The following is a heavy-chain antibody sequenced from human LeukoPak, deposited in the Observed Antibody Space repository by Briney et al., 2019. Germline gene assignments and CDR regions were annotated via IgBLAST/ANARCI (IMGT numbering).Heavy chain of an antibody. Sequence: SVKVSCKASGFRFLSYGISWVRQAPGQGLEWMGGIIPIFGAPNYAQKFQGRVTITADESTSTAYMELSSLRSEDTAVYYCARCYDLWSGYYRWLDPWGQGTLVTVSS. V-gene: IGHV1-69*13. CDR2: IIPIFGAP. J-gene: IGHJ5*02. CDR1: GFRFLSYG. D-gene: IGHD3-3*01. CDR3: ARCYDLWSGYYRWLDP.